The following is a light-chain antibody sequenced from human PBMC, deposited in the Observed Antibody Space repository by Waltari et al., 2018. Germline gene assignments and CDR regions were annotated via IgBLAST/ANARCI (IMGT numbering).Light chain of an antibody. CDR3: CSYAGSYTFEV. CDR2: DVS. Sequence: QSAMTQPRQVSGSPGQSVPISCPGTSSDAGGYNYVPWYQQHPGKAPKLMIYDVSKRPSGVPDRFSGSKSGNTASLTISGLQAEDEADYYCCSYAGSYTFEVFGGGTKLTVL. J-gene: IGLJ2*01. V-gene: IGLV2-11*01. CDR1: SSDAGGYNY.